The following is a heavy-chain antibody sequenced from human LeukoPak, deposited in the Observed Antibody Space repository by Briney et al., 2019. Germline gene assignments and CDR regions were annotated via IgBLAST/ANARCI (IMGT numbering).Heavy chain of an antibody. V-gene: IGHV3-7*01. J-gene: IGHJ3*02. CDR1: GFTFSSYW. CDR3: ARVSGYYDRRRGAFDI. Sequence: PGGSLRLSCAASGFTFSSYWMSWVRQAPGKGLEWVANIKQDGSEKYYVDSVKGRFTISRDNAKNSLYLQMNSLRAEDTAVYYCARVSGYYDRRRGAFDIWGQGTMVTVSS. CDR2: IKQDGSEK. D-gene: IGHD3-22*01.